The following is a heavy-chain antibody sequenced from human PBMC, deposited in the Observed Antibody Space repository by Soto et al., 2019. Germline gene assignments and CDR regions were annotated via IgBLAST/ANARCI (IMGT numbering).Heavy chain of an antibody. V-gene: IGHV5-51*01. CDR1: GYKFNSYW. J-gene: IGHJ6*02. CDR2: IYPGDSDT. Sequence: GESLKISCKGSGYKFNSYWIAWVRQMPGKGLEWMGIIYPGDSDTRYSPSFQGQVTISADKSISSAFLQWSSLKASDTAIYYCARRWYGMDVWGQGTTVTVSS. CDR3: ARRWYGMDV.